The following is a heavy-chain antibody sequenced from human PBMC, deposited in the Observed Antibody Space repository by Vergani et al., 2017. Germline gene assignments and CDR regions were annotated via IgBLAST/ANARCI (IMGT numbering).Heavy chain of an antibody. CDR1: GFTFNHYA. CDR3: AKANPRNSGYDYLYFYHAMDV. Sequence: EVQLLESGGGLAQPGGSLRLSCAASGFTFNHYAMNWVRQAPGKGLEWVSGISGSGGSTYYAGSVKGRFTISRDSSKNTLYLQMNSLSAGDTAVYYCAKANPRNSGYDYLYFYHAMDVWGQGTTVTVSS. J-gene: IGHJ6*02. D-gene: IGHD5-12*01. V-gene: IGHV3-23*01. CDR2: ISGSGGST.